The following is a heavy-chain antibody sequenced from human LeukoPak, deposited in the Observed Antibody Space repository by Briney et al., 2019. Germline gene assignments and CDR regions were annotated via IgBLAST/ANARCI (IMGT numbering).Heavy chain of an antibody. J-gene: IGHJ4*02. Sequence: SVKVFCKASVGSFSSYAISRVSQGPWPGLELMGGFIPIFGTANYAQKFQGRVTITTDESTSTAYMELSSLRSEDTAVYYCARDRGITGTTWIELDYWGQGTLVTVSS. CDR2: FIPIFGTA. D-gene: IGHD1-7*01. CDR3: ARDRGITGTTWIELDY. V-gene: IGHV1-69*05. CDR1: VGSFSSYA.